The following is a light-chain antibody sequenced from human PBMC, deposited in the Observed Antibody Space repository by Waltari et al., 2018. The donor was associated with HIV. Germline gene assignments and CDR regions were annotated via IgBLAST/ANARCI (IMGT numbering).Light chain of an antibody. Sequence: DIQMTQSPSSVSASVGDRVTITCRASQSIGRWLVWYQQTPGKAPKLRLYAASTLPAWVPSRFSGSGSGTSFTLTISSLQPEDFATYYCQQASSLPLTFGEGTKVEIK. CDR1: QSIGRW. CDR3: QQASSLPLT. V-gene: IGKV1-12*01. CDR2: AAS. J-gene: IGKJ4*01.